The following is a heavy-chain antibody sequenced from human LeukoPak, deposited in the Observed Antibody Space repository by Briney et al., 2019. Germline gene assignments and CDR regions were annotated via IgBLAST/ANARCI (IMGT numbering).Heavy chain of an antibody. J-gene: IGHJ4*02. D-gene: IGHD3-10*01. V-gene: IGHV5-51*01. Sequence: GESLKISCKGSGYSFTSYWIGWVRQMPGKGLEWMGIIYPGDSDTRYSPSFQGQVTISADKSISTAYLQWSSLKASDTAMYYCARGSNYYGSGSYYYFDYWGQGTLVTVSS. CDR1: GYSFTSYW. CDR3: ARGSNYYGSGSYYYFDY. CDR2: IYPGDSDT.